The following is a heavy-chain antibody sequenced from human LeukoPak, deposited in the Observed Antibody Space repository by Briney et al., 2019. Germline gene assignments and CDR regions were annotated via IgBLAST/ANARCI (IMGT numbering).Heavy chain of an antibody. J-gene: IGHJ4*02. Sequence: PGGSLRLSCAASGFTFNSYGMHWVRQAPGKGLEWVAVISYDGSNKYYADSVKGRFTISRDNSKNTLYLQMNSLRAEDTAVYYCAKDTYYHDSSGYCVFDYWGQGTLVTVSS. CDR1: GFTFNSYG. CDR2: ISYDGSNK. V-gene: IGHV3-30*18. D-gene: IGHD3-22*01. CDR3: AKDTYYHDSSGYCVFDY.